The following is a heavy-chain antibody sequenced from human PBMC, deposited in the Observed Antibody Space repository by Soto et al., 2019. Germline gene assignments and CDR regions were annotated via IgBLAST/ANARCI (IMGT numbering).Heavy chain of an antibody. CDR2: IYYSGSI. V-gene: IGHV4-59*01. CDR1: GGSISNYY. D-gene: IGHD6-19*01. CDR3: AREIAVAGTHYFDY. J-gene: IGHJ4*02. Sequence: SETLSLTCTVSGGSISNYYWSWIRQPPGKGLEWIGYIYYSGSINYNPSLKSRVTISEDTSKNQFSLKMSSVTAADTAVYYCAREIAVAGTHYFDYWGQGTLVTSPQ.